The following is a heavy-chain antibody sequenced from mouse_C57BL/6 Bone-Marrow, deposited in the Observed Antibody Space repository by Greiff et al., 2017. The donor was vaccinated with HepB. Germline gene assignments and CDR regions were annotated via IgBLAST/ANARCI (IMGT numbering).Heavy chain of an antibody. CDR1: GYSITSGYY. CDR3: AREGSNYYGSTHWYFDV. J-gene: IGHJ1*03. CDR2: ISYDGSN. D-gene: IGHD1-1*01. Sequence: EVKLMESGPGLVKPSQSLSLTCSVTGYSITSGYYWNWIRQFPGNKLEWMGYISYDGSNNYNPSLKNRISITRDPSKNQFLLKLNSVTTEDTPTYYCAREGSNYYGSTHWYFDVWGTGTTVTVSS. V-gene: IGHV3-6*01.